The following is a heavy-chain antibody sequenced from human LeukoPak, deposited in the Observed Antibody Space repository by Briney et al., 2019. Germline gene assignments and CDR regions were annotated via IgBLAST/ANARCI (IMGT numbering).Heavy chain of an antibody. D-gene: IGHD1-26*01. Sequence: PGGSLRLSCAASGFTFSRYSMNWVRQAPGKRLEWVSSISTSSTYIYYADSVKGRFTISRDNAKNSLYLQMNSLRADDTAVYYCAKPGGWELGYDALDIWGQGTMVTVSS. V-gene: IGHV3-21*01. CDR1: GFTFSRYS. CDR3: AKPGGWELGYDALDI. J-gene: IGHJ3*02. CDR2: ISTSSTYI.